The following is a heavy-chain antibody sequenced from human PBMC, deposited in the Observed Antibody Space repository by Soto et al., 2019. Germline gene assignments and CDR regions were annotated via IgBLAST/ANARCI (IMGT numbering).Heavy chain of an antibody. J-gene: IGHJ4*02. Sequence: SETLSLTCTVSGGSISSYYWSWIRQPPGKGLEWIGYIYYSGSTNYNPSLKSRVTISVDTSKNQFSLKLSSVTAADTAVYYCARRSFTYGSGLDYWGQGTLVTVSS. D-gene: IGHD3-10*01. CDR3: ARRSFTYGSGLDY. V-gene: IGHV4-59*01. CDR1: GGSISSYY. CDR2: IYYSGST.